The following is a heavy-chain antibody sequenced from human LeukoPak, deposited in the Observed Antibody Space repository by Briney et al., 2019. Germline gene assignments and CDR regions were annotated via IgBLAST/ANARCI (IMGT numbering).Heavy chain of an antibody. Sequence: SETLSLTCAVSGYSISSGYYWGWIRQPPGKGLEWIGSIYHSGSTYYNPSLKSRVTISVDTSKNQFSLKLSSVTAADTAVYYCARSPDIIVVPAAYFDYWSQGTLVTVSS. CDR1: GYSISSGYY. D-gene: IGHD2-2*01. CDR2: IYHSGST. CDR3: ARSPDIIVVPAAYFDY. J-gene: IGHJ4*02. V-gene: IGHV4-38-2*01.